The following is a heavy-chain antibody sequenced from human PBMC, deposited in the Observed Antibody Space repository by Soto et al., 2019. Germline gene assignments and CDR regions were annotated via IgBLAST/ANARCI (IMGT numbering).Heavy chain of an antibody. CDR2: IDPSDSYT. CDR1: GYSFTSYW. V-gene: IGHV5-10-1*01. J-gene: IGHJ6*02. D-gene: IGHD3-16*02. Sequence: HGESLKISCKGSGYSFTSYWISWVRQMPGKGLEWMGRIDPSDSYTNYSPSFQGHVTISADKSISTAYLQWSSLKASDTAMYYWARARSYDYVWGSYRLSYYGMDVWGQGTTVTVSS. CDR3: ARARSYDYVWGSYRLSYYGMDV.